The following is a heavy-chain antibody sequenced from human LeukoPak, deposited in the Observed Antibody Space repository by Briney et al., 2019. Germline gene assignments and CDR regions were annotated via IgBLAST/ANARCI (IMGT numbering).Heavy chain of an antibody. Sequence: GASVKVSCKASGYTFTSYAMNWVRQAPGQGLEWMGWINTNTGNPTYAQGFTGRFVFSLDTSVSTAYLQISSLKAEDTAVYYCARDMRIAARRSYYYYMDVWGKGTTVTVSS. CDR3: ARDMRIAARRSYYYYMDV. V-gene: IGHV7-4-1*02. CDR2: INTNTGNP. CDR1: GYTFTSYA. D-gene: IGHD6-6*01. J-gene: IGHJ6*03.